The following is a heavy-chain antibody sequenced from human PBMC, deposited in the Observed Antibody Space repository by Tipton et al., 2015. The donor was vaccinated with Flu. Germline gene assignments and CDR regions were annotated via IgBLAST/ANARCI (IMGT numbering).Heavy chain of an antibody. J-gene: IGHJ2*01. CDR1: GGSIGSYY. CDR3: ARMEWTVTTPRYFDL. V-gene: IGHV4-4*09. Sequence: TLSLTCTVSGGSIGSYYWNWIRRPPGKGLEWIGYIYNNAYTKYSPSLKSRVTISVDPSKKQFSLQLTSVTAADTAVYYCARMEWTVTTPRYFDLWGRGTLVTVSS. D-gene: IGHD4-17*01. CDR2: IYNNAYT.